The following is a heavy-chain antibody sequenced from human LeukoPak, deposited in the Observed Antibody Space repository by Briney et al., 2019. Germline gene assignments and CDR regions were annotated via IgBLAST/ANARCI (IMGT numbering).Heavy chain of an antibody. CDR2: INPNSGDT. D-gene: IGHD3-10*01. Sequence: GASVKVSCKTSGYTFIDYYVQWVRQAPGQGLEWMGWINPNSGDTNYAQKFQGWVTMTRDTSISTAYMELSRLRSDDTAVYYCAITYYSGSATFYYYYNMDVWGQGTTVTVSS. J-gene: IGHJ6*02. CDR3: AITYYSGSATFYYYYNMDV. V-gene: IGHV1-2*04. CDR1: GYTFIDYY.